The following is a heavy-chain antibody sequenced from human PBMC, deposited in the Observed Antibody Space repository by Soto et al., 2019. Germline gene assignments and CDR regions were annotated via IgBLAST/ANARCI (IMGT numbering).Heavy chain of an antibody. CDR3: ARSIVVVTALDY. CDR2: INAGNGNT. CDR1: GYTFTSYA. Sequence: VPLVQSGAEEKKPGASVKGSCKASGYTFTSYAMHWVRQAPGQRLEWMGWINAGNGNTKYSQKFQGRVTITRDTSASTAYMELSSLRSEDTAVYYCARSIVVVTALDYWGQGTLVTVSS. D-gene: IGHD2-21*02. J-gene: IGHJ4*02. V-gene: IGHV1-3*05.